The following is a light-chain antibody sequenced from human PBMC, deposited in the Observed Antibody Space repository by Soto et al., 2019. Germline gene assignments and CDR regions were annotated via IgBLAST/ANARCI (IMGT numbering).Light chain of an antibody. CDR2: AAS. CDR3: QHSYSTPPT. CDR1: QSISSY. Sequence: DIQMTQSPSSLSASVGDRVTITCRASQSISSYLNWYQQKPGKAPKLLIYAASSLQSGVPSRFSGSGSGTHFTLTISSLQPENFATYYSQHSYSTPPTVGGGTKADSK. V-gene: IGKV1-39*01. J-gene: IGKJ4*01.